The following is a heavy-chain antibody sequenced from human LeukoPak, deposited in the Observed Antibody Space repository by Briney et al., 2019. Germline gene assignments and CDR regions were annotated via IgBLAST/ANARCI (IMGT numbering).Heavy chain of an antibody. J-gene: IGHJ4*02. D-gene: IGHD3-10*01. Sequence: PGGSLRLSCAASGFTFSSYGMHWVRHAPGKGLEWVAFIRYDGSNKYYGDSVKGRFTISRDNPKNTLYLQMNSLRAEDTAVYYCATDRGYYTSGSYYLDYWGQGTLVTVSS. V-gene: IGHV3-30*02. CDR1: GFTFSSYG. CDR2: IRYDGSNK. CDR3: ATDRGYYTSGSYYLDY.